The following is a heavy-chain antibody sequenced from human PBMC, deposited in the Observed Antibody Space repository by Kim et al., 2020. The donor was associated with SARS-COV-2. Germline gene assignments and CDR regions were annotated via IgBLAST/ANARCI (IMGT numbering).Heavy chain of an antibody. D-gene: IGHD4-17*01. CDR1: GFTFSSYA. CDR2: ISGSGGST. V-gene: IGHV3-23*01. CDR3: AKDGARHGDYVYYYYGMDV. Sequence: GGSLRLSCAASGFTFSSYAMSWVRQAPGKGLEWVSAISGSGGSTYYADSVKGRFTISRDNSKNTLYLQMNSLRAEDTAVYYCAKDGARHGDYVYYYYGMDVWGQGTTVTVSS. J-gene: IGHJ6*02.